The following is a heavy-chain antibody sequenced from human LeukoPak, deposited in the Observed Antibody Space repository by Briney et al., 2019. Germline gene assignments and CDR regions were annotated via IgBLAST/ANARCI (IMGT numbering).Heavy chain of an antibody. D-gene: IGHD2-15*01. J-gene: IGHJ6*03. CDR2: INSDGSST. CDR1: GFTFSSYW. CDR3: ARVPGGNSYYYYMDV. V-gene: IGHV3-74*01. Sequence: GGSRRLSCAASGFTFSSYWMHWVRQAPGKGLVWVSRINSDGSSTSYADSVKGRFTISRDNAKNTLYLQMNSLRAEDTAVYYCARVPGGNSYYYYMDVWGKGTTVTVSS.